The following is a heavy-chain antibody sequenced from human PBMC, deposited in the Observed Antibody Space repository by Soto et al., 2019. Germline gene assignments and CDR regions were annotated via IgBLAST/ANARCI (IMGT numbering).Heavy chain of an antibody. J-gene: IGHJ4*02. CDR1: GFTFSSSG. CDR2: IWYDGLNK. CDR3: ARDGNSSGWYVDY. D-gene: IGHD6-19*01. V-gene: IGHV3-33*01. Sequence: QVQLVESGGGVVQPGRSLRISCAASGFTFSSSGMHWVRQAPGKGLEWVAVIWYDGLNKYYADSVKGRFTISRDNSKNTLYLQMNSLRAADTAVYYCARDGNSSGWYVDYWGQGTLVTVSS.